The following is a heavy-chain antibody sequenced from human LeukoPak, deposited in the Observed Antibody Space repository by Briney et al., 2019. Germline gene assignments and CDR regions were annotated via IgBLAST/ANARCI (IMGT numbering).Heavy chain of an antibody. CDR3: VKFHCSGSVCYNFDY. V-gene: IGHV3-23*01. Sequence: GGSLRLSCAASGFIFSNYAMSWVRQAPGKGLEWVSAIGGSGASTFYADSVKGRFTVSRDNIKDTLNLEMNSLRAEDTAVYYCVKFHCSGSVCYNFDYWGQGTLVTVSS. D-gene: IGHD2-8*02. CDR1: GFIFSNYA. J-gene: IGHJ4*02. CDR2: IGGSGAST.